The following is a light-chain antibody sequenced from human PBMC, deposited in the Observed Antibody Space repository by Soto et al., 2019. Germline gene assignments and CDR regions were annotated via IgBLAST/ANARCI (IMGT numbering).Light chain of an antibody. V-gene: IGKV1-8*01. CDR3: QQYYSYHQT. CDR1: QGISSY. J-gene: IGKJ2*01. CDR2: AAS. Sequence: AIRMTQSPSSFSASTGDRVTISCRASQGISSYLDWYQQKPGKAPKLLLYAASTLQSGVPSRFSGSGSGTDVTLTISCLQSDDFATYYCQQYYSYHQTFGQGTKLEIK.